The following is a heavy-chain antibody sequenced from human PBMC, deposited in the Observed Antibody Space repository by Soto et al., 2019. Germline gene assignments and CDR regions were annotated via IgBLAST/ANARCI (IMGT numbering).Heavy chain of an antibody. CDR2: ISSSSSYI. CDR1: GFTFSSYS. D-gene: IGHD1-26*01. V-gene: IGHV3-21*01. J-gene: IGHJ4*02. Sequence: GGSLRLCCAASGFTFSSYSMNWVRQAPGKGLEWVSSISSSSSYIYYADSVKGRFTISRDNAKNSLYLQMNSLRAEDTAVYYCAREVGATDYFDYWGQGTLVTVSS. CDR3: AREVGATDYFDY.